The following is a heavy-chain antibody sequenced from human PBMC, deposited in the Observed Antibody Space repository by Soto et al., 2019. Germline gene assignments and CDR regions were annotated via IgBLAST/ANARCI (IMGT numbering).Heavy chain of an antibody. J-gene: IGHJ4*02. D-gene: IGHD4-17*01. V-gene: IGHV4-39*01. CDR1: GGSLTSNSYY. Sequence: PSETLSLTCTVSGGSLTSNSYYWGWIRQPPGKGLEWIGCFYYSQSTYFNPSLKSRVTISVETSKNQYSLKLSAVTAADTAVYYCARRSTVTYDYWGQGILVTVSS. CDR2: FYYSQST. CDR3: ARRSTVTYDY.